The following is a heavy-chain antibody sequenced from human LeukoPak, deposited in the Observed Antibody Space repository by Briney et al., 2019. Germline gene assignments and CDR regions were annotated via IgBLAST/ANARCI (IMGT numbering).Heavy chain of an antibody. Sequence: PGGSLRLSCAASGFTFSSYWMHWVRQAPGKGLVWVSHINNDGSSTSYADSVKGRFTISRDNAENTLYLQMNSLRTEDTAVYYCACYGIAPPYWGQGTLVTVSS. V-gene: IGHV3-74*01. J-gene: IGHJ4*02. D-gene: IGHD2-15*01. CDR1: GFTFSSYW. CDR2: INNDGSST. CDR3: ACYGIAPPY.